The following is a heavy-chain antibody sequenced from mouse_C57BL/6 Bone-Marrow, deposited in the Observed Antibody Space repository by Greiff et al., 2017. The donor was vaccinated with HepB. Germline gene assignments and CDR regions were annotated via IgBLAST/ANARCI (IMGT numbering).Heavy chain of an antibody. CDR1: GYSITSGYY. CDR2: ISYDGSN. Sequence: EVQRVESGPGLVKPSQSLSLTCSVTGYSITSGYYWNWIRQFPGNKLEWMGYISYDGSNNYNPSLKNRISITRDTSKNQFFLKLNSVTTEDTATYYCARGGVYDGYSYYFDYWGQGTTLTVSS. J-gene: IGHJ2*01. V-gene: IGHV3-6*01. CDR3: ARGGVYDGYSYYFDY. D-gene: IGHD2-3*01.